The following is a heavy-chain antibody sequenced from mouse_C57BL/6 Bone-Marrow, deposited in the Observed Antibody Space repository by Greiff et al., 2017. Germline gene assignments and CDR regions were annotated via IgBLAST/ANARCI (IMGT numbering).Heavy chain of an antibody. J-gene: IGHJ3*01. CDR3: ARDYGSSYEAWFAY. CDR1: GYTFTSYW. Sequence: QVQLQQPGAELVMPGASVKLSCKASGYTFTSYWMHWVKQRPGQGLAWIGEIDPSDSYTNYNQKFKGKSTLTVDKSSSTAYMQLSSLTSEDSAVYYCARDYGSSYEAWFAYWGQGTLVTVSA. D-gene: IGHD1-1*01. CDR2: IDPSDSYT. V-gene: IGHV1-69*01.